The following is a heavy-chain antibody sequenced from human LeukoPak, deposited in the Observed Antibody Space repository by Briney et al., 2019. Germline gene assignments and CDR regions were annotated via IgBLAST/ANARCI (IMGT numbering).Heavy chain of an antibody. J-gene: IGHJ4*02. Sequence: PGGSLRLSCAASGFTVSSNYMSWVRQAPGKGLEWVSVIYSGGSTYYADSVKGRFTISRDNSKNTLYLQMNSLRAEDTAVYYCARDGSITMVRGVILYWGQGTLVTVSS. CDR2: IYSGGST. CDR3: ARDGSITMVRGVILY. D-gene: IGHD3-10*01. CDR1: GFTVSSNY. V-gene: IGHV3-53*01.